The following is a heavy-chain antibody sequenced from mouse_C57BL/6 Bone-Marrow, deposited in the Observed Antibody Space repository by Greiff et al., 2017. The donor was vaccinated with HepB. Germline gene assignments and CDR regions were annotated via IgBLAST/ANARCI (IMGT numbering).Heavy chain of an antibody. D-gene: IGHD1-1*01. V-gene: IGHV5-12*01. CDR1: GFTFSDYY. CDR2: ISNGGGST. CDR3: ARQGIYYYGSSYAGYAMDY. Sequence: DVMLVESGGGLVQPGGSLKLSCAASGFTFSDYYMYWVRQTPEKRLEWVAYISNGGGSTYYPDTVKGRFTISRDNAKNTLYLQMSRLKSEDTAMYYCARQGIYYYGSSYAGYAMDYWGQGTSVTVSS. J-gene: IGHJ4*01.